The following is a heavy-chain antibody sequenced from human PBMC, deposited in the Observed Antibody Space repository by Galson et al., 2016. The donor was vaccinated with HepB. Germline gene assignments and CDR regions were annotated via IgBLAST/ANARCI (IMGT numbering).Heavy chain of an antibody. J-gene: IGHJ6*02. CDR1: GYTFTSYQ. CDR2: INPNADST. Sequence: SVKVSCKASGYTFTSYQMHWVRQAPGQGLGWMGIINPNADSTTYAQKFQGRVTMTRDTSTSTVYMELSSLRSEDTAVYYCAREGGYDSFYYYGMDVWGQGTTVTVSS. V-gene: IGHV1-46*01. D-gene: IGHD3-3*01. CDR3: AREGGYDSFYYYGMDV.